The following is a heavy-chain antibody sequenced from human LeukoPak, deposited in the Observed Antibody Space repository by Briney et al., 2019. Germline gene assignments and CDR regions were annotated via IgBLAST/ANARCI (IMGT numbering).Heavy chain of an antibody. CDR3: ARGYDSSGPARFGVVDY. Sequence: SETLSLTCTVSGGSLSSYYWSWIRQPPGKGLDWIGYMYYSGSANYNPSLKGRVTISVDTSKNQFSLKMSSVTAADTAVYYCARGYDSSGPARFGVVDYWGQGTLVTVSS. CDR2: MYYSGSA. CDR1: GGSLSSYY. J-gene: IGHJ4*02. V-gene: IGHV4-59*01. D-gene: IGHD3-22*01.